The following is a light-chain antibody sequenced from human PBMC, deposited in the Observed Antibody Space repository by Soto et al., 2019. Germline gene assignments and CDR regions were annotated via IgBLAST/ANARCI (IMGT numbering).Light chain of an antibody. CDR1: SSNIGGSS. J-gene: IGLJ1*01. CDR2: TDS. CDR3: AAWDYSLSAYV. V-gene: IGLV1-44*01. Sequence: QSVLTRSPSVSGAPGQSVTISCSGSSSNIGGSSVNWHQHLPGTAPKLLIYTDSRRPSGVPDRFSGSKSGTSASLTISGPQSEDEAYYYCAAWDYSLSAYVFGTGTKVTVL.